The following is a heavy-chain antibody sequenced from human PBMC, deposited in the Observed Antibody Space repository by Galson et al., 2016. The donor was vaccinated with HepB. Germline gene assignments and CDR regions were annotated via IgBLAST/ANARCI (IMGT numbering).Heavy chain of an antibody. CDR2: IGTLSDT. CDR3: TRGIEVVGPGQVNFYRMYV. CDR1: GFTFSSYD. J-gene: IGHJ6*02. D-gene: IGHD3-22*01. V-gene: IGHV3-13*01. Sequence: SLRLSCAASGFTFSSYDMLWVRQVPGKGLEWVASIGTLSDTFYPASVKGRFTISSENAKTSLFLQMNSLSAGDTAVYYCTRGIEVVGPGQVNFYRMYVWGQGTPVIVSS.